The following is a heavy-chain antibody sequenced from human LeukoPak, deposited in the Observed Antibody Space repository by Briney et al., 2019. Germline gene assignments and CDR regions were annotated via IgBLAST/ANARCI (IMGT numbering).Heavy chain of an antibody. J-gene: IGHJ4*02. CDR1: GFTFSSYA. D-gene: IGHD3-22*01. Sequence: PGGSLRLSCAASGFTFSSYAMSWVRQAPGKRLEWVSAIRGSGGSTYYADSVKGRFTISGDNSKNTLYLQMNSLRAEDTAVYYCARESNSGYYLSYWGQGTLVTVSS. CDR3: ARESNSGYYLSY. V-gene: IGHV3-23*01. CDR2: IRGSGGST.